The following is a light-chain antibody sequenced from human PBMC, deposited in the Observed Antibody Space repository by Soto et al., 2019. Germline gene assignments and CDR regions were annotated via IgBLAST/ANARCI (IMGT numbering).Light chain of an antibody. V-gene: IGKV3-20*01. CDR1: QSVSSSY. CDR2: GAS. CDR3: QQYGSSPLVT. Sequence: EIVLTQSPGTLSLSPGERVSLSCRASQSVSSSYLAWYQQKPGQAPRLLIYGASSRATGTPDRFSGSGSGTDFTLTISRLEPEDFAVYYCQQYGSSPLVTFGQGTRLEIK. J-gene: IGKJ5*01.